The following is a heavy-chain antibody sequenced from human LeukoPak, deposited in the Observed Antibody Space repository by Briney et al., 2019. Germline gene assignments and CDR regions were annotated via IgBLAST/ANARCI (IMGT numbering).Heavy chain of an antibody. D-gene: IGHD3-22*01. CDR1: GYTFTSYD. V-gene: IGHV1-8*03. J-gene: IGHJ3*02. CDR3: ARGPYYYDSSGRYDAFDI. CDR2: MNPNSGNT. Sequence: ASVKVSCKASGYTFTSYDINWVRQATGQGLEWMGWMNPNSGNTGYAQKFQGRVTITRNTSISTAYMELSSLRSEDTAVYYCARGPYYYDSSGRYDAFDIWGQGTMVTVSS.